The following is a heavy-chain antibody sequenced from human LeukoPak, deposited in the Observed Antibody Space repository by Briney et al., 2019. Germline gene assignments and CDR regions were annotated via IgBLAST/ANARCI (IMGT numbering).Heavy chain of an antibody. V-gene: IGHV1-69*13. CDR2: IIPIFGTA. J-gene: IGHJ4*02. CDR1: GGTFSSYA. CDR3: ARDPLVGGGDPDY. D-gene: IGHD2-21*01. Sequence: GASVKVSCKASGGTFSSYAISWVRQAPGQGLEWMGGIIPIFGTANYAQKFQGRVTITADESTSTAYMELSSLRSEDTAVYYCARDPLVGGGDPDYWGQGTLVTVSS.